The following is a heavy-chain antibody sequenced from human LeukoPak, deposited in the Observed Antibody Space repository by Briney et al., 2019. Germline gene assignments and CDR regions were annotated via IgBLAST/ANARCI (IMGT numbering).Heavy chain of an antibody. Sequence: GGSLTLSCAASGFTFNIYPVHWLPQAPGKALERVSSISYDGRDKYYADSVKGRFTISRDNSWDTLYLQIQSLRPEDTDVYYCARESGDSGNYQNNGNDAPDFWGQGTMVTVSS. CDR1: GFTFNIYP. CDR3: ARESGDSGNYQNNGNDAPDF. J-gene: IGHJ3*01. V-gene: IGHV3-30*04. D-gene: IGHD1-26*01. CDR2: ISYDGRDK.